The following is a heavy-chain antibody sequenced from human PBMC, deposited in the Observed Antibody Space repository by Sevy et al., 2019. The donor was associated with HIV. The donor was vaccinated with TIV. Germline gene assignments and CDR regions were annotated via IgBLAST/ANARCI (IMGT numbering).Heavy chain of an antibody. CDR1: EFSFSNYA. Sequence: GGSLRLSCAASEFSFSNYAMHWVRQAPGKGLQWVAVIRYDGSDKNYVDSGKGRFTISRDNSKNTLYLQMDSLKTEDTAVYYCAKDRRGDGWFFDLWGRGTLVTVSS. V-gene: IGHV3-30*02. CDR3: AKDRRGDGWFFDL. CDR2: IRYDGSDK. J-gene: IGHJ2*01. D-gene: IGHD4-17*01.